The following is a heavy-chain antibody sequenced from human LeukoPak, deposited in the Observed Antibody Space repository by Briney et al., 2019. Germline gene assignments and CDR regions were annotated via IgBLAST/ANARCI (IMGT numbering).Heavy chain of an antibody. CDR3: VRDETLWTLDW. CDR2: INEDGSDS. D-gene: IGHD1-1*01. J-gene: IGHJ4*02. CDR1: GYSFTSYW. V-gene: IGHV3-74*03. Sequence: GESLKISCKGSGYSFTSYWIHWVRQAPGMGLVWVSRINEDGSDSMYAESVKGRFTISRDNTKNTVYLQMNSLRAEDTAVYYCVRDETLWTLDWWGQGTLVSVSS.